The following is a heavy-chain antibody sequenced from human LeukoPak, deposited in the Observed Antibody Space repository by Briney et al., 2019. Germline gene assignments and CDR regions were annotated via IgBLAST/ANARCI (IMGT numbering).Heavy chain of an antibody. V-gene: IGHV4-34*01. CDR2: INHSGST. CDR1: GGSFSGYY. CDR3: ASGGSCYDY. D-gene: IGHD2-2*01. Sequence: PSETLSLTCAVYGGSFSGYYWSWIRQPPGKGLEWIGEINHSGSTNYNPSLKSRVTISVDTSKNQFSLKLSSVTAADTVVYYCASGGSCYDYWGQGTLVTVSS. J-gene: IGHJ4*02.